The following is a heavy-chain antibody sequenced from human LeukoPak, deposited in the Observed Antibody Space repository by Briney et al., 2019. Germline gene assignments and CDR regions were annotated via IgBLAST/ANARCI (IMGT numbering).Heavy chain of an antibody. Sequence: GGSLRLSCAASGFTSSDYYMSWNRQAPGKGLEWVSYISSSGSTIYYADSVKGRFTISRDNAKNSLYLQMNSLRAEDTAVYYCARDWAIVGASADDYWGQGTLVTVSS. J-gene: IGHJ4*02. D-gene: IGHD1-26*01. CDR2: ISSSGSTI. CDR3: ARDWAIVGASADDY. CDR1: GFTSSDYY. V-gene: IGHV3-11*01.